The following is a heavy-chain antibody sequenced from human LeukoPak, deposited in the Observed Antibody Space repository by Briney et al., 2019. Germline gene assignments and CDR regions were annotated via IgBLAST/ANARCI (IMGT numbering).Heavy chain of an antibody. CDR2: FDPEDGET. Sequence: ASVNVSCKVSGYTLTELSMHWVRQAPGKGLEWMGGFDPEDGETIYAQKFQGRVNMTEDTSTDTAYMELSSLRSEDTAVYYCATGGSSSWYFDYWGQGTLVTVSS. J-gene: IGHJ4*02. V-gene: IGHV1-24*01. CDR3: ATGGSSSWYFDY. CDR1: GYTLTELS. D-gene: IGHD6-13*01.